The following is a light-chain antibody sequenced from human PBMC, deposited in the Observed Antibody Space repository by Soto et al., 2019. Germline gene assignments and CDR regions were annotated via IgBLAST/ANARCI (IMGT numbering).Light chain of an antibody. CDR2: DNS. J-gene: IGLJ2*01. V-gene: IGLV1-40*01. Sequence: QSALTQPPSVSGAPGQRVTISCTGSSSNIGAGYDVHWYQQLPGTAPKLLIYDNSNRPSGVPDRFSGSKSGTSASLAITGLQAEDEADYYCQSYDSSLSGHVVFGGGTKLTVL. CDR1: SSNIGAGYD. CDR3: QSYDSSLSGHVV.